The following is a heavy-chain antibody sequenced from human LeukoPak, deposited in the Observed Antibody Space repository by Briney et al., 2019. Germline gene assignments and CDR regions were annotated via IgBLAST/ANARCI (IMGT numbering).Heavy chain of an antibody. D-gene: IGHD3-3*01. CDR1: GFTFSSYS. CDR3: ARSHYDFWSGYYTRGGFDY. J-gene: IGHJ4*02. CDR2: IGSSSSYI. Sequence: KSWGSLRLSCAASGFTFSSYSMNWVRQAPGEGLEWVSSIGSSSSYIYYADSVKGRFTISRDNAKNSLYLQMNSLRAEDTAVYYCARSHYDFWSGYYTRGGFDYWGQGTLVTVSS. V-gene: IGHV3-21*01.